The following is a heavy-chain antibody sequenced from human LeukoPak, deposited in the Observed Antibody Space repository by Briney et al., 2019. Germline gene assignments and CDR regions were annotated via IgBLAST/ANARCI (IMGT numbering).Heavy chain of an antibody. CDR3: ARDWRDCSVGSCSYYFDY. CDR1: GVSISSHY. D-gene: IGHD2-15*01. CDR2: IYTSGST. V-gene: IGHV4-4*07. J-gene: IGHJ4*02. Sequence: SETLSLTCSVSGVSISSHYWSWIRQPAGEGLEWIARIYTSGSTNYNPSLNSGVSISIDKSKHYLSLNLSSVTAADTAFYYCARDWRDCSVGSCSYYFDYWGQGALVTVSS.